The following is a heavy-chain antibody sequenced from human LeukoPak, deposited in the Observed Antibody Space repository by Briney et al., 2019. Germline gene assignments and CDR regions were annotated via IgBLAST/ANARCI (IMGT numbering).Heavy chain of an antibody. D-gene: IGHD3-3*01. V-gene: IGHV1-18*01. J-gene: IGHJ4*02. CDR2: ISAYNANT. Sequence: GASVKVSCKASGYSFTTYGISWVRQAPGQGLEWMRWISAYNANTNYALKLQGRVTMTTDTSTSTAYMELRSLRSDDTAVYYCARLWSGYSYRAPADYWGQGTLVTVSS. CDR3: ARLWSGYSYRAPADY. CDR1: GYSFTTYG.